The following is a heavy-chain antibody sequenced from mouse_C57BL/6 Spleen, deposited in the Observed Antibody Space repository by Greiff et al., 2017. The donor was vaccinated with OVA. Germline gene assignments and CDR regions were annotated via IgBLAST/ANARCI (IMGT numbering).Heavy chain of an antibody. CDR2: ISSGGSYT. Sequence: EVMLVESGGDLVKPGGSLKLSCAASGFTFSSYGMSWVRQTPDKRLEWVATISSGGSYTYYPDSVKGRFTISRDNAKNTLYLQMSSLKSEDTAMYYCDRDYTSLVFGGWGHGATVTVST. D-gene: IGHD6-2*01. J-gene: IGHJ2*01. CDR3: DRDYTSLVFGG. CDR1: GFTFSSYG. V-gene: IGHV5-6*01.